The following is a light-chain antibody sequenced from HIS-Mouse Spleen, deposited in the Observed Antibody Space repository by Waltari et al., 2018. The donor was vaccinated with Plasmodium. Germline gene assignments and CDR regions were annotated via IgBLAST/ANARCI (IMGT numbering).Light chain of an antibody. CDR3: SSYAGSNNLV. CDR2: EVS. V-gene: IGLV2-8*01. CDR1: SSDVGVYNY. J-gene: IGLJ2*01. Sequence: QSALTQPPSASGSPGQSVTISCTGTSSDVGVYNYVSWYQQHQGKAPKLMIYEVSKRPSGVPDRFSGSKSGNTASLTVSGLQAEDEADYYCSSYAGSNNLVFGGGTKLTVL.